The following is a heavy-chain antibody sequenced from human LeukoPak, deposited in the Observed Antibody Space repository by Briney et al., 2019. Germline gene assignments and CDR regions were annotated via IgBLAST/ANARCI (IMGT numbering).Heavy chain of an antibody. D-gene: IGHD6-13*01. J-gene: IGHJ4*02. Sequence: ASVKVSCKASGYTFTGYYMHWVRQAPGQGLEWMGWINPNSGSTNYAQKFQGRVTMTRDTSISTAYMELSRLRSDDTAVYYCARPRIAAAGTGYFDYWGQGTLVTVSS. CDR3: ARPRIAAAGTGYFDY. CDR2: INPNSGST. CDR1: GYTFTGYY. V-gene: IGHV1-2*02.